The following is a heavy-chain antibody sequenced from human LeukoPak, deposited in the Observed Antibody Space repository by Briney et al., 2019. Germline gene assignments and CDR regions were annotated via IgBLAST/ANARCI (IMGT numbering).Heavy chain of an antibody. J-gene: IGHJ4*02. V-gene: IGHV3-23*01. D-gene: IGHD2-2*02. CDR2: ISGSGGST. Sequence: QPGGSLRLSCAASGFTFSSYAMSWVRQAPGKGLEWVSAISGSGGSTYYADSVKGRFTISRDNSKNTLYLQMNSLRAEDTAVYYCANGPPTRGYCSSTSCYIPDYWGQGTLVTVSS. CDR3: ANGPPTRGYCSSTSCYIPDY. CDR1: GFTFSSYA.